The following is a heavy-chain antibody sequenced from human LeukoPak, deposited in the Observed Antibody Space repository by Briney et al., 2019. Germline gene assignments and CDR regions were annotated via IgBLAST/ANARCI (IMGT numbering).Heavy chain of an antibody. V-gene: IGHV3-48*01. CDR1: GFTFSSYS. J-gene: IGHJ4*02. CDR2: ISSSSTI. CDR3: ARENSSSLGYFDY. Sequence: GGSLRLSCAASGFTFSSYSMSWVRQAPGKGLEWVSYISSSSTIYYADSVKGRFTISRDNAKNSLYLQMNSLRAEDTAVYYCARENSSSLGYFDYWGQGTLVTVSS. D-gene: IGHD6-13*01.